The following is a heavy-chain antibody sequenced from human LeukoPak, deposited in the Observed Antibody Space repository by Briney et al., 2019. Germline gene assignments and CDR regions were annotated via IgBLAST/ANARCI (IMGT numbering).Heavy chain of an antibody. V-gene: IGHV4-4*07. D-gene: IGHD7-27*01. CDR1: GASISSDY. CDR3: ARTQHGELDF. Sequence: SETLSLTCTVPGASISSDYWNWIRQPAGKGLEWIGRMYTSGSANYNPSLKSRVTMSVDTSKNQFSLKVNSVTAADTAVYYCARTQHGELDFWGRGTLVTVSS. J-gene: IGHJ4*02. CDR2: MYTSGSA.